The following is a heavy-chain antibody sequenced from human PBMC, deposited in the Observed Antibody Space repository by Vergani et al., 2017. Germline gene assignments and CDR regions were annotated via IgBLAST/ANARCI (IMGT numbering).Heavy chain of an antibody. CDR2: IRYDGSNK. Sequence: QVQLVESGGGVVQPGGFLRLSCAASGFTFSSYGMHWVRQAPGKGLEWVAFIRYDGSNKYYADSVKGRFTISRDNSKNTLYLQMNSLRAEDTAVYYCAKDAYSSYFDYWGQGTLVTVSS. J-gene: IGHJ4*02. D-gene: IGHD6-13*01. CDR3: AKDAYSSYFDY. V-gene: IGHV3-30*02. CDR1: GFTFSSYG.